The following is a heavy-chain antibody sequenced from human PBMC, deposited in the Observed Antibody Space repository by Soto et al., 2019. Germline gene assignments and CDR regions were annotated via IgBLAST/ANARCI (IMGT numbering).Heavy chain of an antibody. CDR2: ISGSGGRT. J-gene: IGHJ4*02. Sequence: EVQLLESGGGLVQPGGSLRLSCAASGFTFSRYAMSWVRQAPGKGLEWVSAISGSGGRTYYADSVKGRFTISRDNSKNTLYLQMNSLRAEDTAVYYCAKSRVRGVIIAGYWGQGTLVTVSS. V-gene: IGHV3-23*01. CDR3: AKSRVRGVIIAGY. CDR1: GFTFSRYA. D-gene: IGHD3-10*01.